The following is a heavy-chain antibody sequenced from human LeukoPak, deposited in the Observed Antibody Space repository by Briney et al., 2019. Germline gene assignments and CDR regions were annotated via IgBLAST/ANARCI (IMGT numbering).Heavy chain of an antibody. J-gene: IGHJ6*02. CDR1: GGSISSGGYY. Sequence: LSLTCTVSGGSISSGGYYWSWIRRHPGKGLEWIGYIYYSGSTYYNPSLKSRVTISVDTSKNQFSLKLSSVTAADTAVYYCARELGNNWNYLYYYGMDVWGQGTTVTVSS. CDR3: ARELGNNWNYLYYYGMDV. CDR2: IYYSGST. V-gene: IGHV4-31*03. D-gene: IGHD1-7*01.